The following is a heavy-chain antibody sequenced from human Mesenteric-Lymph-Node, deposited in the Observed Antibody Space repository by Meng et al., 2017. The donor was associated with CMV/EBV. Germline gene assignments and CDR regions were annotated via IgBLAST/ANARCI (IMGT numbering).Heavy chain of an antibody. CDR1: GYTFTSYD. Sequence: ASVKVSCKASGYTFTSYDINWVRQATGQGLEWMGWMNPNSGNTGYAQKFQGRVTITRNTSISTAYMELSSLRSEDTAVYYCASGFCSRTSCHDHYFYYYGMDVWGQGTTVTVSS. D-gene: IGHD2-2*01. V-gene: IGHV1-8*03. CDR2: MNPNSGNT. CDR3: ASGFCSRTSCHDHYFYYYGMDV. J-gene: IGHJ6*02.